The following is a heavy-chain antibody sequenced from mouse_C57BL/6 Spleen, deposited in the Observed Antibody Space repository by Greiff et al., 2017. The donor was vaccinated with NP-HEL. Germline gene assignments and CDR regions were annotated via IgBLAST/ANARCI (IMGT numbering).Heavy chain of an antibody. CDR3: ARDYGSNYFDY. CDR2: ISSGGSYT. Sequence: EVKLVESGGDLVKPGGSLKLSCAASGFTFSSYGMSWVRQTPDKRLEWVATISSGGSYTYYPDSVKGRFTISRDNAKNTLYLQMSSLKSEDTAMYYCARDYGSNYFDYWGQGTTLTVSS. CDR1: GFTFSSYG. J-gene: IGHJ2*01. D-gene: IGHD1-1*01. V-gene: IGHV5-6*02.